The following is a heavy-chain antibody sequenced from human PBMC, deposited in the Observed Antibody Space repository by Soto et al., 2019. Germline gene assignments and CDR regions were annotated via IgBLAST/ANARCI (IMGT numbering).Heavy chain of an antibody. CDR1: GDSVSSPYY. Sequence: QVQLQESGPGLVKPSGTLSLTCAVSGDSVSSPYYWCWVRQPPGKGLEWIGEVFHTGTTSYNPSLRSRVTISMHKSINQFSLGLSSVTADDTAVYYCARSAGWYAVHSWGPGTLVLVSS. D-gene: IGHD6-19*01. J-gene: IGHJ4*02. CDR3: ARSAGWYAVHS. V-gene: IGHV4-4*02. CDR2: VFHTGTT.